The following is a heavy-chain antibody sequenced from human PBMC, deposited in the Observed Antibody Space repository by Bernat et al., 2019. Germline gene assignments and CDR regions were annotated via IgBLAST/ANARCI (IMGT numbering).Heavy chain of an antibody. J-gene: IGHJ6*03. CDR3: TRAFGPEATASSGWSYYYYYMDV. Sequence: EVQLVESGGGLVQPGRSLRLSCTASGFTFGDYAMSWVRQAPGKGLEWVGFIRSKAYGGTTEYAASVKGRFTISRDDSKSIAYLQMNSLKTEDTAVYYCTRAFGPEATASSGWSYYYYYMDVWGKGTTVTVSS. V-gene: IGHV3-49*04. D-gene: IGHD6-19*01. CDR2: IRSKAYGGTT. CDR1: GFTFGDYA.